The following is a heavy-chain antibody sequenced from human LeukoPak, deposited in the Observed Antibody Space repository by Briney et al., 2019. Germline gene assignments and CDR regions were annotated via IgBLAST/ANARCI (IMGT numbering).Heavy chain of an antibody. CDR3: ATDRKRSKVTGTTY. CDR1: GYTLTELS. Sequence: ASVTVSCKVSGYTLTELSMHWVRQAPGKGLEWMGGFDPEDGETIYVQKFQGRVTMTEDTSTDTAYMELSSLRSEDTAVYYCATDRKRSKVTGTTYWGQGTLVTVSS. V-gene: IGHV1-24*01. CDR2: FDPEDGET. D-gene: IGHD1-7*01. J-gene: IGHJ4*02.